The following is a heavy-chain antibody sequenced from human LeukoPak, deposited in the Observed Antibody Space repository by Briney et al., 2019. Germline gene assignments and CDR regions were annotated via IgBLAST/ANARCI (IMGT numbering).Heavy chain of an antibody. CDR2: ISAYNGNT. CDR1: GYTFSNYG. D-gene: IGHD1-26*01. V-gene: IGHV1-18*01. Sequence: ASVKVSCRASGYTFSNYGISWVRQAPGQGLEWMGWISAYNGNTNYAQKLQGRVTMTTDTSTSTAYMELRSLRSDDTAVYYCARDPRIVGAIGHGPFDYWGQGTLVTVSS. J-gene: IGHJ4*02. CDR3: ARDPRIVGAIGHGPFDY.